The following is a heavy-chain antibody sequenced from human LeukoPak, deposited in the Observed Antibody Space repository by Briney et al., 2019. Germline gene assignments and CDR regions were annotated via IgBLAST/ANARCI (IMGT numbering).Heavy chain of an antibody. Sequence: GGSLRLSCAASGFTFSSYWMYWVRQAPGKGLVWVSRINSDGSSTSYADSVKGRFTISRDNAKNTLYLQMNSLRAEDTAVYYCARVPGGNSRLDYWGQGTLVTVSS. D-gene: IGHD4-23*01. CDR1: GFTFSSYW. J-gene: IGHJ4*02. CDR2: INSDGSST. V-gene: IGHV3-74*01. CDR3: ARVPGGNSRLDY.